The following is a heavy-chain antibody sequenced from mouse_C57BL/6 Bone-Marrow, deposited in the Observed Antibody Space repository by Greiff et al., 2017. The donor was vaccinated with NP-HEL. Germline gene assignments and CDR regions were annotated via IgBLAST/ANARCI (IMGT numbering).Heavy chain of an antibody. V-gene: IGHV1-52*01. Sequence: QVQLKQPGAELVRPGSSVKLSCKASGYTFTSYWMHWVKQRPIQGLEWIGNIDPSDSETHYNQKFKDKATLTVDKSSSTAYMQLSSLTSEDSAVYYGARATMVTTEGFAYWGQGTLVTVSA. CDR3: ARATMVTTEGFAY. CDR2: IDPSDSET. D-gene: IGHD2-2*01. CDR1: GYTFTSYW. J-gene: IGHJ3*01.